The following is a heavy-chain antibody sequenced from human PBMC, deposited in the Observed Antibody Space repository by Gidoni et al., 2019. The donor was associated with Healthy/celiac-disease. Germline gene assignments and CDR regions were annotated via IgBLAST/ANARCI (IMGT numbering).Heavy chain of an antibody. D-gene: IGHD3-16*01. CDR1: GYSFTSYW. CDR2: IDPSDSYT. V-gene: IGHV5-10-1*03. Sequence: EVQLVQSGAEVKKPGESLRISCKGSGYSFTSYWISWVRQMPGKGLEWMGRIDPSDSYTHYSPSFQGHVTISADKSISTAYLQWSSLKASDTAMYYCARHLGQLGGRRTSDAFDIWGQGTMVTVSS. CDR3: ARHLGQLGGRRTSDAFDI. J-gene: IGHJ3*02.